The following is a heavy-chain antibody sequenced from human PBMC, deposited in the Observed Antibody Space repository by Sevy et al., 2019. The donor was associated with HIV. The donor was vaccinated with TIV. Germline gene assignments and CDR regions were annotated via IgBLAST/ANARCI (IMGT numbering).Heavy chain of an antibody. D-gene: IGHD4-17*01. CDR3: ARDGGTVTSPGVFDV. CDR1: GGSISSGSYS. V-gene: IGHV4-30-2*01. CDR2: IFHSGNT. J-gene: IGHJ3*01. Sequence: SESLSLTCAVSGGSISSGSYSWNWIRQPPGKGLEWIGYIFHSGNTYYNPSLRSRVTISVDRSKNQFSLKMTSVTAADSAVSYCARDGGTVTSPGVFDVWGQGTMVTVSS.